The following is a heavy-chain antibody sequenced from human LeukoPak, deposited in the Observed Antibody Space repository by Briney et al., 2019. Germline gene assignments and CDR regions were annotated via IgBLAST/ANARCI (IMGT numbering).Heavy chain of an antibody. CDR1: GYIFTSYG. V-gene: IGHV1-18*01. Sequence: GASVKVSCKASGYIFTSYGMSWVRQAPGQGLEWMGWISAYNGNTNYAQKLQGRVTMTTDTSTSTAYMELRSLRSDDTAVYYCARVGGSYSIFGHWFDYWGQGTLVTVSS. J-gene: IGHJ4*02. CDR2: ISAYNGNT. D-gene: IGHD1-26*01. CDR3: ARVGGSYSIFGHWFDY.